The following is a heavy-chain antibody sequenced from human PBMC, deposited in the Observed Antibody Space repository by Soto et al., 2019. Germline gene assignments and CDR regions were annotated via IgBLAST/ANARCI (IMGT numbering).Heavy chain of an antibody. CDR2: INAGNGNT. J-gene: IGHJ5*02. CDR3: ARDRGGVSSSWYGSNWFDP. Sequence: GASVKVSCKASGYTFTSYAMHWVRQAPGQRLEWMGWINAGNGNTKYSQKFQGRVTITRDTSASTAYMELSSLRSEDTAVYYCARDRGGVSSSWYGSNWFDPWGQGTLVTVSS. CDR1: GYTFTSYA. D-gene: IGHD6-13*01. V-gene: IGHV1-3*01.